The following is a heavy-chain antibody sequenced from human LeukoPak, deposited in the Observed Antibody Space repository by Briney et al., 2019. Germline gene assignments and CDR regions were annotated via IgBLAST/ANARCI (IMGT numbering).Heavy chain of an antibody. J-gene: IGHJ4*02. V-gene: IGHV2-5*01. CDR1: GDSVSGYYWN. CDR3: AHGLYYYGSGSYSY. Sequence: TLSLTCIVSGDSVSGYYWNWIRQPPGKALEWLALIYWNDDKRYSPSLKSRLTITKDTSKNQVVLTMTNMDPVDTATYYCAHGLYYYGSGSYSYWGQGTLVTVSS. D-gene: IGHD3-10*01. CDR2: IYWNDDK.